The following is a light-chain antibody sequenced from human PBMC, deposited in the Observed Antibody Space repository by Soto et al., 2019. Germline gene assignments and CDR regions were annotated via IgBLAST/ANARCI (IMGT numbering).Light chain of an antibody. Sequence: QSALTQPASVSGSPGQSITISCTGTSSDVGGYNYVSWYQQHPGKAPKLMIYEVSNRPSGVSNRFSGSKSGNTASLTNSGLQAEDEADYYCSSYTSSSTGVFGTGTKLTVL. CDR1: SSDVGGYNY. CDR2: EVS. CDR3: SSYTSSSTGV. V-gene: IGLV2-14*01. J-gene: IGLJ1*01.